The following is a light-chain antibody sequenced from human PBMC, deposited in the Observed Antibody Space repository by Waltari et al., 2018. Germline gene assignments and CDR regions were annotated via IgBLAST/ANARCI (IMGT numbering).Light chain of an antibody. J-gene: IGKJ1*01. CDR2: GGS. CDR1: QSLLHTDGNTY. Sequence: DIVMTQTPLSLPVTPGEPASISCRSSQSLLHTDGNTYLDWYLQKPGQSPQLLVYGGSSRASGVPDRCSGTGSGTDFTLRISKVEADDGGVYYCMQHKALPWTFGQGTEVEIK. CDR3: MQHKALPWT. V-gene: IGKV2-40*01.